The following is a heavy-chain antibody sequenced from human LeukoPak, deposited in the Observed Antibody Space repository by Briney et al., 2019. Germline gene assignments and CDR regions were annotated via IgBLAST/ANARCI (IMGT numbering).Heavy chain of an antibody. CDR1: GFTISSYA. J-gene: IGHJ4*02. Sequence: GGSLRLSCPTSGFTISSYAMSRVRQAPGKGLEWVSAISGSGGSTYDADSVKGQFTISIDNSKNTLYLQMNSLRAEDTAVYYCAKVYYDFWSGYYRPPFDYWGQGTLVTVSS. D-gene: IGHD3-3*01. CDR3: AKVYYDFWSGYYRPPFDY. V-gene: IGHV3-23*01. CDR2: ISGSGGST.